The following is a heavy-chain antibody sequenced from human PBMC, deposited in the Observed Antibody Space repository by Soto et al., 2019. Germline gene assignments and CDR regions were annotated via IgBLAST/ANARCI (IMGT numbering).Heavy chain of an antibody. D-gene: IGHD3-3*01. CDR3: ARGRGGLRFLEWHSAFDY. J-gene: IGHJ4*02. CDR1: GYTFTGYY. V-gene: IGHV1-2*04. Sequence: ASVKVSCKASGYTFTGYYMHWVRQAPGQGLEWMGWINPNSGGTNYAQKIQGWVTMTRDTSISTAYMKLSRLRSDDTAVYYCARGRGGLRFLEWHSAFDYWGQGTLVTVPQ. CDR2: INPNSGGT.